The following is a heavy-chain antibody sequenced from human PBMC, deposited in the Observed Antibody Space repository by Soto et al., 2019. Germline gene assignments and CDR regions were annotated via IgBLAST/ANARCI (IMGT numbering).Heavy chain of an antibody. J-gene: IGHJ1*01. V-gene: IGHV3-53*01. CDR2: IFSGGDT. CDR3: AKDEAATVF. D-gene: IGHD6-25*01. Sequence: PGGSLRLSCTVSGFIVNSKYMSWVRQAPGKGLEWVSVIFSGGDTYYAESVKGRFTISRDTSKNTIYLQMNSLRPEDTAVYYCAKDEAATVFWGQGTRVTVSS. CDR1: GFIVNSKY.